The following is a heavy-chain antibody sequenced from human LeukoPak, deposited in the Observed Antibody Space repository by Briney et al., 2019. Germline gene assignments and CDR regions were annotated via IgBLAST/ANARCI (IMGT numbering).Heavy chain of an antibody. CDR3: AKDWTGTKPFDL. J-gene: IGHJ2*01. D-gene: IGHD3/OR15-3a*01. CDR2: ISGSGDKT. Sequence: GGSLRLSCAASGFTFSNYAMSWVRQAPGKELEWVSSISGSGDKTYHADSVKGRFTISRDNSKNTLYLQMNSLRAEDTAVYYCAKDWTGTKPFDLWGRGTLVTVSS. V-gene: IGHV3-23*01. CDR1: GFTFSNYA.